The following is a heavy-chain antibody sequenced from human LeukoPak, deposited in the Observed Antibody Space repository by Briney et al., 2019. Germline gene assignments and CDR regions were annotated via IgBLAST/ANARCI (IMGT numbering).Heavy chain of an antibody. CDR1: GFTFSNYW. CDR3: ARVGYSSSWSPSDY. V-gene: IGHV3-7*01. D-gene: IGHD6-13*01. J-gene: IGHJ4*02. Sequence: GGSLRLSCAASGFTFSNYWMSWARQAPGKGLEWVANIKDDGSGKYYVDSLKCRFTISRDNAKNSLYLQMNSLRAEDTAVYYCARVGYSSSWSPSDYWGQGALVTVSS. CDR2: IKDDGSGK.